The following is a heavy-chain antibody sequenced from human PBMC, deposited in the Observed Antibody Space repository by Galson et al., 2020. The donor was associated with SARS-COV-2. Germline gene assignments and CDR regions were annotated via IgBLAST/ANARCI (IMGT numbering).Heavy chain of an antibody. J-gene: IGHJ4*02. CDR2: ISYDGSNK. CDR3: AKDLIGYCSGGSCYSALGY. V-gene: IGHV3-30*18. CDR1: GFTFSSYG. Sequence: GGSLRLSCAASGFTFSSYGMHWVRQAPGKGLEWVAVISYDGSNKYYADSVKGRFTISRDNSKNTLYLQMNSLRAEDTAVYYCAKDLIGYCSGGSCYSALGYWGQGTLVTVSS. D-gene: IGHD2-15*01.